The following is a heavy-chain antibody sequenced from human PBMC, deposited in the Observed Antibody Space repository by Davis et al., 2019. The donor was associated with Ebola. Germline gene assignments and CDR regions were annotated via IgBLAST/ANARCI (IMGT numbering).Heavy chain of an antibody. D-gene: IGHD6-13*01. CDR3: ARDPSSRWDAFDI. V-gene: IGHV3-7*01. J-gene: IGHJ3*02. CDR1: GFTFSNYW. CDR2: IKVDGSEK. Sequence: GESLKISCAASGFTFSNYWMSWVRQAPGKGLEWVANIKVDGSEKKYVDSVKGRFTISRDNAKNSLYLQMNSLRAEDTAVYYCARDPSSRWDAFDIWGQGTMVTVTS.